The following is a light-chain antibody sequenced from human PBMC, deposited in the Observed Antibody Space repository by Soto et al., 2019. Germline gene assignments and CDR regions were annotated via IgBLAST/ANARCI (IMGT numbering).Light chain of an antibody. CDR2: GAS. CDR3: QQYNNWPIT. CDR1: QSVSGSY. V-gene: IGKV3-15*01. J-gene: IGKJ5*01. Sequence: EIVLTQSPVTLSLSPGERATLSCRASQSVSGSYLAWYQQKPGQAPRLLIYGASTRATGIPARFSGSGSGTEFTLTISSLQSEDFAVYYCQQYNNWPITFGQGTRLEIK.